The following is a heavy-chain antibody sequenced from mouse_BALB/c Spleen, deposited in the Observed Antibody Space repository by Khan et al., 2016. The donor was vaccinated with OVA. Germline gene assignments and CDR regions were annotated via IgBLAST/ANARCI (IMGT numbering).Heavy chain of an antibody. D-gene: IGHD2-14*01. V-gene: IGHV2-6-4*01. CDR3: ARAYYRYDGYYAMDY. CDR2: IWGGGGT. J-gene: IGHJ4*01. Sequence: QVQLKESGPGLVAPSQSLSITCTVSGFSLFRYNIHWVRQPPGKGLEWLGMIWGGGGTDYNSTLKIRLSISKDNSKSQVFLKMNSLQTDDTAIYFCARAYYRYDGYYAMDYWGQGTSVTVSS. CDR1: GFSLFRYN.